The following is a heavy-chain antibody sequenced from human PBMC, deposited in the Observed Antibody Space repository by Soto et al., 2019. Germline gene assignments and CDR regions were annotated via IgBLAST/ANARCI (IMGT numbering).Heavy chain of an antibody. CDR1: GFTFSSYW. D-gene: IGHD1-7*01. J-gene: IGHJ6*03. V-gene: IGHV3-74*01. Sequence: GGSLRLSCAASGFTFSSYWMHWVRQAPGKGLVWVSRINSDGSSTSYADSVKGRFTISRDNAKNTLYLQMNSLRAEDTAVYYCARGNYVGDYYYYYMDVWGKGTTVTVSS. CDR3: ARGNYVGDYYYYYMDV. CDR2: INSDGSST.